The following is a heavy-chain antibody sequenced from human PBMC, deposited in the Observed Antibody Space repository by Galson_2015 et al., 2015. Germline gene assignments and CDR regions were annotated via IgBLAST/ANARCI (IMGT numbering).Heavy chain of an antibody. CDR2: ISGSGGST. CDR3: AKTYGCGGDCYRGYFDY. Sequence: SLRLSCAASGFTFSSYAMSWVRQAPGKGLEWVSAISGSGGSTYYADSVKGRFTISRDNSKNTLYLQMNSLRAEDTAVYYCAKTYGCGGDCYRGYFDYWGQGTLVTVSS. V-gene: IGHV3-23*01. J-gene: IGHJ4*02. CDR1: GFTFSSYA. D-gene: IGHD2-21*02.